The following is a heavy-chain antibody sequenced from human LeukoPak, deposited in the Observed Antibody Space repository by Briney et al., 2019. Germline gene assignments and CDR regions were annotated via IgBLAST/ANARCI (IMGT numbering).Heavy chain of an antibody. CDR1: GFTFSTFA. CDR2: IFPSGGEI. Sequence: GGSLRLSCVASGFTFSTFAMIWVRQPPGKGLEWVSSIFPSGGEIHYADSVKGRFTISRDNAKNSLYLQMNSLRAEDTAVYYCARDPSKSFGYSYGYYFDYWGQGTLVTVSS. CDR3: ARDPSKSFGYSYGYYFDY. V-gene: IGHV3-21*01. J-gene: IGHJ4*02. D-gene: IGHD5-18*01.